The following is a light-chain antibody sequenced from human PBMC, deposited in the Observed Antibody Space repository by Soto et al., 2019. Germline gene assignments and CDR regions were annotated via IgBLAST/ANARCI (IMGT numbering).Light chain of an antibody. CDR1: SSNIGSNY. V-gene: IGLV1-47*01. CDR3: AAWDDSLV. J-gene: IGLJ2*01. Sequence: QSVLTQPPSASGTPGQRVTISCSGSSSNIGSNYVYWYQQLPGTAPKLLIYRNNQRPSGVPDRFSRSKSGTSASLAISGLRSEDEADYYCAAWDDSLVFGGGTKLTVL. CDR2: RNN.